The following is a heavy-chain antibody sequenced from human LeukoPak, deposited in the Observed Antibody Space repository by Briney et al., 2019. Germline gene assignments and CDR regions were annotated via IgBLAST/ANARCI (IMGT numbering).Heavy chain of an antibody. CDR3: ANDNWGSGY. J-gene: IGHJ4*02. Sequence: QPGRSLRLSCAASGFTFSRHAVHWVRRAPGKGLEWLAVISYDGSNKYYADSVKGRFTISRDNSKNTLYLQMNSLRAEDTAVYYCANDNWGSGYWGQGTLVTVSS. D-gene: IGHD7-27*01. CDR1: GFTFSRHA. CDR2: ISYDGSNK. V-gene: IGHV3-30-3*02.